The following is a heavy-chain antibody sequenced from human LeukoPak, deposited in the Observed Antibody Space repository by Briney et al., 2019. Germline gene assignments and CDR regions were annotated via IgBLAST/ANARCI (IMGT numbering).Heavy chain of an antibody. Sequence: SETLSLTCAVSGVSFDDYYWSWVRQTPRKGLEWIGEINHSGYTNDSPSLKSRVTLSIDTSRKQFSLNLRSVTVADAGIYYCTRMTTGHDYWGQGTLVTVSS. CDR1: GVSFDDYY. CDR2: INHSGYT. D-gene: IGHD4-17*01. CDR3: TRMTTGHDY. V-gene: IGHV4-34*01. J-gene: IGHJ4*02.